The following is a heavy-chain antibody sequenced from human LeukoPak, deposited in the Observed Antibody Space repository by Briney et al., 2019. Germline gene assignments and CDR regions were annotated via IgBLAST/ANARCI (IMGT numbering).Heavy chain of an antibody. CDR2: IKQDGSEK. J-gene: IGHJ6*02. V-gene: IGHV3-7*01. CDR3: ARDSGLDDPLYYYYGMDV. CDR1: GFTFSSYW. D-gene: IGHD3/OR15-3a*01. Sequence: QPGGSLRLSCAASGFTFSSYWMSWVRQAPGKGLEWVANIKQDGSEKYYVDSVKGRFTISRDNAKNSLYLQMNSLRAEDTAVYYCARDSGLDDPLYYYYGMDVWGQGTTVTVSS.